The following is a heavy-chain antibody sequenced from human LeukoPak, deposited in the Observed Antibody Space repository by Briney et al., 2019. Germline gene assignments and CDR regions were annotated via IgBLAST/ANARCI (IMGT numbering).Heavy chain of an antibody. CDR1: GDSISSSSSY. D-gene: IGHD3-22*01. Sequence: SETLSLTCSVAGDSISSSSSYWAWIRQPPGKGLEWIGSIYHSGSSYYNPSLKSRVTISVDTSKNQFSLKLSSVTAADTAVYYCARISYYYDSSGYLPYYYYYYMDVWGKGTTVTVSS. J-gene: IGHJ6*03. CDR3: ARISYYYDSSGYLPYYYYYYMDV. V-gene: IGHV4-39*07. CDR2: IYHSGSS.